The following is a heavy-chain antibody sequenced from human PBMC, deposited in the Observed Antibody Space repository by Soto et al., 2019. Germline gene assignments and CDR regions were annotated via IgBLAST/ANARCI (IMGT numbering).Heavy chain of an antibody. V-gene: IGHV4-30-4*01. CDR1: GGSISSGDYY. Sequence: QVQLQESGPGLVKPSQTLSLTCTVSGGSISSGDYYWSWIRQPPGKGLEWIGYIYYSGSTYYNPSLKSRVTISVDTSKNQFSLKLSSVTAADTAVYYCARVTDYYGSGSYLPYFDYWGQGTLVTVSS. CDR2: IYYSGST. J-gene: IGHJ4*02. CDR3: ARVTDYYGSGSYLPYFDY. D-gene: IGHD3-10*01.